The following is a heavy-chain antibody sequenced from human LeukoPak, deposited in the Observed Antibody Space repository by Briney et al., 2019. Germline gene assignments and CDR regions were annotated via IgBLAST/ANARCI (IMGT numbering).Heavy chain of an antibody. V-gene: IGHV3-23*01. J-gene: IGHJ4*02. CDR1: SFTFSSYA. CDR2: ISGSGGST. Sequence: GGSLRLSCAASSFTFSSYAMSWVRQAPGKGLEWVSAISGSGGSTYYADSVKGRLTISRDNSKNTLYLQMNSLRAEDTAVYYCAKDQVAYDSSGYCDYWGQGTLVTVSS. D-gene: IGHD3-22*01. CDR3: AKDQVAYDSSGYCDY.